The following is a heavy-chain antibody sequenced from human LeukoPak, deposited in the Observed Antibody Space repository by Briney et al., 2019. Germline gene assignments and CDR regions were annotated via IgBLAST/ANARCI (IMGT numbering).Heavy chain of an antibody. J-gene: IGHJ6*03. CDR3: ARVFYGDYYYYYYMDV. V-gene: IGHV1-69*05. CDR1: GGTFSSYA. D-gene: IGHD4-17*01. Sequence: SVKVSCKASGGTFSSYAISWVRQAPGQGLEWMGGIIPIFGTANYGQKFQGRVTITTDESTSTAYMELSSLRSEDTAVYYCARVFYGDYYYYYYMDVWGKGTTVTVSS. CDR2: IIPIFGTA.